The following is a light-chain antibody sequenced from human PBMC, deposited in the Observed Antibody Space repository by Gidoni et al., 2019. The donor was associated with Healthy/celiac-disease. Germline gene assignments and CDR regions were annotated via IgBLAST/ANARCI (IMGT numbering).Light chain of an antibody. CDR1: QSISSY. CDR2: AAS. Sequence: DIQMNQSPSSLSASVGDRVTITCRASQSISSYLNWYQQKPGKAPQLLIYAASSLQSGVPSRFSGSGSGTDFTLTISSLQPEDFATYYCQQSYSTPWTFGQGTKVEIK. CDR3: QQSYSTPWT. V-gene: IGKV1-39*01. J-gene: IGKJ1*01.